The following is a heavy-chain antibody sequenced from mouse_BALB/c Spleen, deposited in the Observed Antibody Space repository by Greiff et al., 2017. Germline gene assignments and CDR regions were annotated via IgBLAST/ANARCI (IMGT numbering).Heavy chain of an antibody. J-gene: IGHJ2*01. Sequence: LKQPGSELVRPGASVKLSCKASGYTFTSYWMHWVKQRHGQGLEWIGNIYPGSGSTNYDEKFKSKATLTVDTSSSTAYMQLSSLTSEDSAVYYCTRMRYGSSYDYWGQGTTLTVSS. V-gene: IGHV1S22*01. D-gene: IGHD1-1*01. CDR2: IYPGSGST. CDR3: TRMRYGSSYDY. CDR1: GYTFTSYW.